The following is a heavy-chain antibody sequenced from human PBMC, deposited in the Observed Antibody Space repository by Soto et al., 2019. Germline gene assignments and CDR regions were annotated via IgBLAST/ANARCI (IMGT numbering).Heavy chain of an antibody. J-gene: IGHJ3*02. V-gene: IGHV3-74*01. Sequence: GGSLRLSCAASGFTFNSYWMHWVRQAPGKGLVWVSRINSDGSSTSYADSVKGRFTVSRDNAKNTLYLQMNSLRAEDTAIYYCASLFSGASAFDIWGKGIMVTVSS. CDR2: INSDGSST. D-gene: IGHD4-17*01. CDR3: ASLFSGASAFDI. CDR1: GFTFNSYW.